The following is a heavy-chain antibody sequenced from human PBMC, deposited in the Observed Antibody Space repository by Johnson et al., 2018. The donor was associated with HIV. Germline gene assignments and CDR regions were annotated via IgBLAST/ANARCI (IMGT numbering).Heavy chain of an antibody. CDR2: ITWTGGTT. V-gene: IGHV3-20*04. CDR1: GFTFDEYG. Sequence: VQLVESGGALLQPGRSLRLSCTASGFTFDEYGMSWVRQAPGKGLEWVSGITWTGGTTGYADSVTGRFLISRDNAKNSLYLQMSSLRAEDTALYYCARDLGRWAVTTDDGLDIWGQGTMVTVSS. D-gene: IGHD4-17*01. CDR3: ARDLGRWAVTTDDGLDI. J-gene: IGHJ3*02.